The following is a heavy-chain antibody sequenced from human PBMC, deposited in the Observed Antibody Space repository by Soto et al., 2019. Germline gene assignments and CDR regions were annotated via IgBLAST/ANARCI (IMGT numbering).Heavy chain of an antibody. J-gene: IGHJ6*02. CDR2: IYPGDSDT. CDR1: GYSFTSYW. D-gene: IGHD3-10*01. CDR3: ARLQTARRWFGELRYYYGMDV. Sequence: LGESLKISCKGSGYSFTSYWIGWVRQMPGKGLEWMGIIYPGDSDTRYSPSFQGQVTISADKSISTAYLQWSSLKASDTAMYYCARLQTARRWFGELRYYYGMDVWGQGTTVTVSS. V-gene: IGHV5-51*01.